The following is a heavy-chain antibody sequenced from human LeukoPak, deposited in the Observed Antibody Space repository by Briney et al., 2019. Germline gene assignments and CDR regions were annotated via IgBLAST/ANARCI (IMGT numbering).Heavy chain of an antibody. CDR3: ARGSCHNTNCPPDY. CDR2: ISWNSGWI. J-gene: IGHJ4*02. D-gene: IGHD2-2*01. Sequence: GGSLRLSCAASGFTFDDHGMHWVRQGPGKGLEWVSGISWNSGWIAYADSVKGRFTISRDNAKNSLYLQMNSLRAEDMALYYCARGSCHNTNCPPDYWGQGTLVTVSS. V-gene: IGHV3-9*03. CDR1: GFTFDDHG.